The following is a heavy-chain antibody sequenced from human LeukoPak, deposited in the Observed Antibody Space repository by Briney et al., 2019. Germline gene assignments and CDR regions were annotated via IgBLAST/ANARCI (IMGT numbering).Heavy chain of an antibody. CDR3: ARRMTTVTSRANDAFDI. CDR1: GGSISSGGYY. V-gene: IGHV4-31*03. J-gene: IGHJ3*02. D-gene: IGHD4-17*01. CDR2: IYYSGST. Sequence: SQTLSLTCTVSGGSISSGGYYWSWIRQHPGKGLEWIGYIYYSGSTYYNPSLKSRVTISADTSKNQFSLKLSSVTAADTAVYYCARRMTTVTSRANDAFDIWGQGTMVTVSS.